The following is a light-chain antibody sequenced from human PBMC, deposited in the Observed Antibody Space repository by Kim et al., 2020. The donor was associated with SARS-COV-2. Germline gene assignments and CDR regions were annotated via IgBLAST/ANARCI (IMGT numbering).Light chain of an antibody. CDR2: DVS. J-gene: IGLJ1*01. Sequence: SITISCTGTSSDVGGYNYVSWYQQHPGKAPKLMIYDVSNRPSGVSNRFSGSKSGNTASLTISGLQAEDEADYYCSSYTGSGTPYVFGTGTKVTVL. CDR1: SSDVGGYNY. CDR3: SSYTGSGTPYV. V-gene: IGLV2-14*03.